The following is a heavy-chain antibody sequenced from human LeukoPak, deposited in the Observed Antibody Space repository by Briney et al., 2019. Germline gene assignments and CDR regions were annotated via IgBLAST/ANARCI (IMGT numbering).Heavy chain of an antibody. CDR3: AKTVRTTVTCQDAFDI. CDR1: GFTFSSYA. Sequence: QTGGSLRLSCAASGFTFSSYAMSWVRQAPGKGLEWVSAISGSGGSTYYADSVKGRFTISRDNSKNTLYLQMNSLRAEDTAVYYCAKTVRTTVTCQDAFDIWGRGTMVTVSS. CDR2: ISGSGGST. J-gene: IGHJ3*02. V-gene: IGHV3-23*01. D-gene: IGHD4-17*01.